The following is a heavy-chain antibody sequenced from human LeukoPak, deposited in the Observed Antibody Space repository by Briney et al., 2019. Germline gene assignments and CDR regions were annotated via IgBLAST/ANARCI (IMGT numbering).Heavy chain of an antibody. D-gene: IGHD3-10*01. J-gene: IGHJ4*02. CDR1: GYTFTSYG. V-gene: IGHV1-18*01. Sequence: GASVKVSCKASGYTFTSYGISWVRQAPGQGLEWMGWSSAYNGNTNYAQKLQGRVTMTTDTSTSTAYMELRSLRSDDTAVYYCARDRGSLWFGELVDYWGQGTLVTVSS. CDR3: ARDRGSLWFGELVDY. CDR2: SSAYNGNT.